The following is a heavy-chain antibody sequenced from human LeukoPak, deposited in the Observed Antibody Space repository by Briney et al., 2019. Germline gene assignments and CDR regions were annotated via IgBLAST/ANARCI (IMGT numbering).Heavy chain of an antibody. CDR2: ISGSGGST. CDR1: GCTFSSYA. Sequence: GGSLRLSCAASGCTFSSYAMSWVRQAPGKGLEWVSVISGSGGSTYSADSVKGRFTISRDNSKNTLYLQMNSLRAEDTAVYFCAKSQDGGRLFHFDYWGQGTLVTVSS. CDR3: AKSQDGGRLFHFDY. D-gene: IGHD1-26*01. V-gene: IGHV3-23*01. J-gene: IGHJ4*02.